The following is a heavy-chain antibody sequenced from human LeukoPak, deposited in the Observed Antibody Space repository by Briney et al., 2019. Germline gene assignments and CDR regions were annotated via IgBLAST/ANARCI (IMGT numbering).Heavy chain of an antibody. Sequence: GGSLRLSCAASGFTFSSHAMSWVRQAPGKGLEWVSAISGSGGSTHYADSVKGRFTISRDNPKNSLYLQMNSLRAEDTAVYYCAREIPPQYYDFWSGYYGGVFEVDYWGQGTLVTVSS. CDR1: GFTFSSHA. CDR3: AREIPPQYYDFWSGYYGGVFEVDY. V-gene: IGHV3-23*01. J-gene: IGHJ4*02. CDR2: ISGSGGST. D-gene: IGHD3-3*01.